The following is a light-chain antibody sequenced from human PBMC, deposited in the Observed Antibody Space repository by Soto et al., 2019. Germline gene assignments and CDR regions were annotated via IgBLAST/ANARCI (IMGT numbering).Light chain of an antibody. CDR1: QSVSNSY. V-gene: IGKV3-20*01. Sequence: EIVLTQSPDTLSLSPGESATLSCRASQSVSNSYLAWYQQKPGQAPRLLIYGAFTRATGIPDRFRGSGSGTDFTLTISRLDPEDFEVYYCQQYGSSPRSFGQGTKLEIK. CDR3: QQYGSSPRS. J-gene: IGKJ2*01. CDR2: GAF.